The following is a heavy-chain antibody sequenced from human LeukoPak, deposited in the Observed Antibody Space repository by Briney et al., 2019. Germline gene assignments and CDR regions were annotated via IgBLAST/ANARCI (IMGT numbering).Heavy chain of an antibody. D-gene: IGHD4-23*01. CDR1: GGSISRNSDY. CDR2: IYYGGST. Sequence: PSETLSLTCTVSGGSISRNSDYWGWIRQPPGKGLEWIGSIYYGGSTYYNPSLKSRVTISVDTSKNQFSLKLSSVTAADTAVYYCARDSEDYGGLGFDYWGQGTLVTVSS. J-gene: IGHJ4*02. V-gene: IGHV4-39*07. CDR3: ARDSEDYGGLGFDY.